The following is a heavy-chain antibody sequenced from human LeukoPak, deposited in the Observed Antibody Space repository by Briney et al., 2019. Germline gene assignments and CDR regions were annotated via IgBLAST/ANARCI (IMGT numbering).Heavy chain of an antibody. D-gene: IGHD3-10*01. CDR2: FDPEDGET. J-gene: IGHJ5*02. CDR3: ATHGSGSYSGLWFDP. Sequence: GASVKVSCKVSGYTLTELSMHWVRQAPGKGLEWMGGFDPEDGETIYAQKFQGRVTMTEDTSTDTAYMELSSLRSEDTAVYYCATHGSGSYSGLWFDPWGQGTLVTVSS. CDR1: GYTLTELS. V-gene: IGHV1-24*01.